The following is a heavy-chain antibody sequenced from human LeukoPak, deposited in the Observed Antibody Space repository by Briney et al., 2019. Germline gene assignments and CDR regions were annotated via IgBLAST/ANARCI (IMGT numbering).Heavy chain of an antibody. D-gene: IGHD3-22*01. J-gene: IGHJ6*04. CDR2: INTNTGNP. CDR1: GYTFTSYG. CDR3: ARGYYDSSGYRMDV. Sequence: GASVKVSCKASGYTFTSYGISWVRQAPGQGLEWMGWINTNTGNPTYAQGFTGRFVFSLDTSVSTAYLQISSLKAEDTAVYYCARGYYDSSGYRMDVWGKGTTVTVSS. V-gene: IGHV7-4-1*02.